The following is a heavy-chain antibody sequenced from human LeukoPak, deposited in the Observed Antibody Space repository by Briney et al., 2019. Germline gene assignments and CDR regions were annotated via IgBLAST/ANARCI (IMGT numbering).Heavy chain of an antibody. CDR2: ISSSSSYI. CDR1: GFTFSSYS. Sequence: GGSLRLSCAASGFTFSSYSMNWVRQAPWKGLEWVSSISSSSSYIYYADSVKGRFTISRDNAKNSLYLQMNSLRAEDTAVYYCAVDLAAARDYWGQGTLVTVSS. J-gene: IGHJ4*02. CDR3: AVDLAAARDY. V-gene: IGHV3-21*01. D-gene: IGHD6-13*01.